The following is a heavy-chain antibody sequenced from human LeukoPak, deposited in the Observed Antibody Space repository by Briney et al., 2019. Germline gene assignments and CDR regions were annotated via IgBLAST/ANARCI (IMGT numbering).Heavy chain of an antibody. V-gene: IGHV3-7*01. CDR2: TKKDGSET. CDR1: GSTFRDYS. D-gene: IGHD3-10*01. CDR3: GRHRSGSGTYFIDY. J-gene: IGHJ4*02. Sequence: GGSLRLSCVVSGSTFRDYSMIWVRQAPGKGLQWVANTKKDGSETKYGDFVKGRFTISRDNAKNSLYLQMNSLRAEDTAVYSRGRHRSGSGTYFIDYWGQGTLVSVSS.